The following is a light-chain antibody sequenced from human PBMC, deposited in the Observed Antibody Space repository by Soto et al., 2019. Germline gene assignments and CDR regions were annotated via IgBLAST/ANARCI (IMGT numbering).Light chain of an antibody. J-gene: IGKJ5*01. CDR2: AAS. Sequence: QMTHSPSSLSASVGDRVTITCRASQGIRNDLGWYQLKPGKAPKLLIYAASSLQSGVPSRFSGSGSGTDFTLTISSLQPEDFATYYCQQSYSTPTFGQGTRLENK. CDR1: QGIRND. V-gene: IGKV1-39*01. CDR3: QQSYSTPT.